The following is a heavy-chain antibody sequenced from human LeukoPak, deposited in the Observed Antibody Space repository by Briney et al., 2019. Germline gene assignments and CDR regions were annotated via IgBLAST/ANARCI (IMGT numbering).Heavy chain of an antibody. V-gene: IGHV3-23*01. J-gene: IGHJ4*02. D-gene: IGHD2-2*01. CDR3: AHGTVYQLDS. Sequence: GETLRLSCAASGFTFSSHGMSWVRQAPGKGLEWVSGIVGGAGGTYYADSVRGRFTISRDNSRNTLYLQMNSLRAEDTAVYYCAHGTVYQLDSCGQGTLVTVSS. CDR1: GFTFSSHG. CDR2: IVGGAGGT.